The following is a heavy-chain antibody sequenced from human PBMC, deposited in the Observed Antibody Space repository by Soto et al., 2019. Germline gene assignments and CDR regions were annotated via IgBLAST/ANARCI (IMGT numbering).Heavy chain of an antibody. CDR3: AKGGRQWLVTSDFDY. Sequence: VPLVESGGGVVQPGRSLRLSCAASGFTFSDYAMHWVRQAPGKGLEWVAVVSHDGRNTHYAASVKGRFTISRDSSKNSVSLELTRLRAVDTAVYYCAKGGRQWLVTSDFDYWGQGARVTVSS. CDR1: GFTFSDYA. CDR2: VSHDGRNT. D-gene: IGHD6-19*01. J-gene: IGHJ4*02. V-gene: IGHV3-30*18.